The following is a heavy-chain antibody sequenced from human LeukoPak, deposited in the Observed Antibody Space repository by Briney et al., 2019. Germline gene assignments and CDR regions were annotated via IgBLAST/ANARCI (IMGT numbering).Heavy chain of an antibody. V-gene: IGHV3-43*01. J-gene: IGHJ6*03. D-gene: IGHD6-13*01. Sequence: GGSLRLSCAASGFTFDDYTMHWVRQAPGKGLEWVSLITWDGGSTYYADSVKGRFTISRDNSKNSLYLQMNSLGTEDTALYYCAKQAAGLLNYYMDVWGKGTTVTVSS. CDR1: GFTFDDYT. CDR2: ITWDGGST. CDR3: AKQAAGLLNYYMDV.